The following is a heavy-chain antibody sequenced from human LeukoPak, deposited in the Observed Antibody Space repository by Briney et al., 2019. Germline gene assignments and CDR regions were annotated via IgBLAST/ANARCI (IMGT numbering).Heavy chain of an antibody. J-gene: IGHJ4*02. CDR1: GYTFTRHY. V-gene: IGHV1-46*01. D-gene: IGHD6-19*01. Sequence: AASVKVSCKASGYTFTRHYMDWVRQAPGQGLEWMGIINPSGGSTSYAQKLQGRVTMTTDTSTSTAYMELRSLRSDDTAVYYCARILHSSGWYSLDYWGQGTLVTVSS. CDR3: ARILHSSGWYSLDY. CDR2: INPSGGST.